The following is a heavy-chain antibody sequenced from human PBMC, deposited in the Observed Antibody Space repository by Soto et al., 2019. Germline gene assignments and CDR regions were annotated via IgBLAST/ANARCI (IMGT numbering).Heavy chain of an antibody. CDR3: AKGGDSSGWYSGWFDP. D-gene: IGHD6-19*01. CDR1: GFTFSSYA. V-gene: IGHV3-23*01. CDR2: ISGSGGST. J-gene: IGHJ5*02. Sequence: PGGSLRLSCAASGFTFSSYAMSWVRQAPGKGLEWVSAISGSGGSTYYADSVKGRFTISRDNSKNTLYLQMNSLRAEDTAVYYCAKGGDSSGWYSGWFDPWGQGTLVTVSS.